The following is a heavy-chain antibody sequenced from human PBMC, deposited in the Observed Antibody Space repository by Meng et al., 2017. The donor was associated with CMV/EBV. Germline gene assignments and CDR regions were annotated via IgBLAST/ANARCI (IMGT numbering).Heavy chain of an antibody. V-gene: IGHV1-18*01. CDR3: ASSAGGHYYYYGMDV. J-gene: IGHJ6*02. CDR2: ISAYNGNT. D-gene: IGHD3-10*01. CDR1: GYTFTSYG. Sequence: ASVKVSCKASGYTFTSYGISWVRQAPGQGLEWMGWISAYNGNTNYAQKLQGRVTMTTDTSTSTAYMELRGLRSDDTAVYYCASSAGGHYYYYGMDVWGQGTTVTVSS.